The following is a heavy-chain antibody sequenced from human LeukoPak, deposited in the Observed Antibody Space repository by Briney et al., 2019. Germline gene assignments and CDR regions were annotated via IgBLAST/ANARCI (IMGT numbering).Heavy chain of an antibody. V-gene: IGHV3-23*01. Sequence: PGGSLRLSCVGSGFSFSSYGMSWVRQAPGKGLEWVSGISGSGGSTYYADSVKGRFTISRDNSKNTLYLQMNSLRAEDTAVYSCAKETDYNYIYYFDYWGQGTLVTVSS. D-gene: IGHD5-24*01. J-gene: IGHJ4*02. CDR1: GFSFSSYG. CDR3: AKETDYNYIYYFDY. CDR2: ISGSGGST.